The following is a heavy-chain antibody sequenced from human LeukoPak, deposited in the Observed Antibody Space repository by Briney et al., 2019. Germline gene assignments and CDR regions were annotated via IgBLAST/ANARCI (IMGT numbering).Heavy chain of an antibody. V-gene: IGHV3-48*02. CDR2: ITSAASTI. CDR3: ARIPYYFDF. J-gene: IGHJ4*02. CDR1: GFSFNSYS. Sequence: QPGGSLRLSCAASGFSFNSYSMSWVRQAPGKGLEWISYITSAASTISYADSVKGRFTISRDNAKNSLYLQMNSLRDEDTAVYYCARIPYYFDFWGQGTLVTVSS.